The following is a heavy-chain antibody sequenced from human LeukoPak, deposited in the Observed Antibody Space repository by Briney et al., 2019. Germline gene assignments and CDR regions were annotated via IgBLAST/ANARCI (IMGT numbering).Heavy chain of an antibody. V-gene: IGHV3-23*01. J-gene: IGHJ4*02. CDR2: IRDSGSST. CDR1: GFTFRNFA. CDR3: ARLRRGY. Sequence: GGSLRLSCAASGFTFRNFAMSWVRQAPGKGLEWVSGIRDSGSSTYYADSVKGRFTISRDNSKNTLYLQMNSLRAEDTAVYYCARLRRGYWGRGTPVTVSS.